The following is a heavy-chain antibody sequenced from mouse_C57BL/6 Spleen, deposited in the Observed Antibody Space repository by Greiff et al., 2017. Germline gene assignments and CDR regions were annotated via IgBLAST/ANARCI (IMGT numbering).Heavy chain of an antibody. CDR3: ARSGGNYPFAY. J-gene: IGHJ3*01. CDR2: IYPSDSET. CDR1: GYTFTSYW. V-gene: IGHV1-61*01. Sequence: QVQLQQPGAELVRPGSSVKLSCKASGYTFTSYWMDWVKQRPGQGLEWIGNIYPSDSETHYNQKFKDKATLIVDKSSSTAYMQLSSLTSEDSAVYYCARSGGNYPFAYWGQGTLVTVSA. D-gene: IGHD2-1*01.